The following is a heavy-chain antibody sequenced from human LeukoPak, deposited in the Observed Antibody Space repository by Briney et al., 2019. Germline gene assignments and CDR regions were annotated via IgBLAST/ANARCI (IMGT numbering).Heavy chain of an antibody. J-gene: IGHJ3*02. D-gene: IGHD1-26*01. CDR1: GGSFSGYY. CDR3: ARVGSYYARAFDI. V-gene: IGHV4-34*01. Sequence: SETLSLTCAVYGGSFSGYYWSWIRQPPGKGLEWIGEINHSGSINYNPSLKSRVTISVDTSKNQFSLKLSSVTAADTAVYYCARVGSYYARAFDIWGQGTMVTVSS. CDR2: INHSGSI.